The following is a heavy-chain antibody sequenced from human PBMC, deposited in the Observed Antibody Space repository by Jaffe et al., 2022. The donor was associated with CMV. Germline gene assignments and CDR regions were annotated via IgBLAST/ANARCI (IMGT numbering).Heavy chain of an antibody. D-gene: IGHD6-13*01. CDR1: GFTVSSNY. V-gene: IGHV3-53*01. CDR2: IYSGGST. Sequence: EVQLVESGGGLIQPGGSLRLSCAASGFTVSSNYMSWVRQAPGKGLEWVSVIYSGGSTYYADSVKGRFTISRDNSKNTLYLQMNSLRAEDTAVYYCASGIAAAGNDAFDIWGQGTMVTVSS. CDR3: ASGIAAAGNDAFDI. J-gene: IGHJ3*02.